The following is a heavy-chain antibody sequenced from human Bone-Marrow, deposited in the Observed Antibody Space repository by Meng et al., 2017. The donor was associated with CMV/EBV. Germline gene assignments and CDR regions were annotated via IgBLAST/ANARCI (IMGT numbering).Heavy chain of an antibody. D-gene: IGHD3-22*01. V-gene: IGHV3-23*01. Sequence: GGSLRLSCAVSGFSSSNYALSWVRQAPGKGLEWVSAISDSGGNAYHADSVKGRFTISRDNSKYTLYLQMNSLRAEDTAVYLCVKEFGNYEGSGYSNCFDHWGQGTLVTFAS. CDR1: GFSSSNYA. J-gene: IGHJ4*02. CDR2: ISDSGGNA. CDR3: VKEFGNYEGSGYSNCFDH.